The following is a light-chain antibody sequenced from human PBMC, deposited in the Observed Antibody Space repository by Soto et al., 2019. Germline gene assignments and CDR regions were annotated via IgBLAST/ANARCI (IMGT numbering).Light chain of an antibody. V-gene: IGKV1-39*01. J-gene: IGKJ1*01. CDR1: QSISSY. CDR2: AAS. CDR3: QQSYSTPQT. Sequence: DIQMSQSPSALSASVGDRVTITCRASQSISSYLNWYQQKPGKAPKLLIYAASSLQSGVPSRFSGSGSGTDFTLTISSLQPEDFATYYCQQSYSTPQTFGQGTKA.